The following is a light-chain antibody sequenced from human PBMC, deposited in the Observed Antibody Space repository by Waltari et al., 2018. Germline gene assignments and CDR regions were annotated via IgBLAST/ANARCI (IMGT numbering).Light chain of an antibody. CDR2: GKN. CDR3: NSRDSNGNPFV. CDR1: SPRYNN. J-gene: IGLJ1*01. Sequence: SELTQDPPVAVAFGQTVRITCQGSSPRYNNANCYRQKPEQAPLLVMYGKNNRPSGIPDRFSGSYSGDTASLTITGAQAEDEADYYCNSRDSNGNPFVFGPATKVTVL. V-gene: IGLV3-19*01.